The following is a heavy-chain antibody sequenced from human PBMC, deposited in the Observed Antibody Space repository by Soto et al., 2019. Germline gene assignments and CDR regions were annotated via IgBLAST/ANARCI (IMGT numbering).Heavy chain of an antibody. CDR1: CYTFTSYG. CDR3: AREGPFLGYCSGGSCYSEPQDGRFDP. CDR2: ISAYNGNT. Sequence: SGKVSFKDSCYTFTSYGSIWVRQAPVQGLEWMGWISAYNGNTNYAQKLQGRVTMTTDTSTSTAYMELRSLRSDDTAVYYCAREGPFLGYCSGGSCYSEPQDGRFDPWGQGTLVTVYS. V-gene: IGHV1-18*01. D-gene: IGHD2-15*01. J-gene: IGHJ5*02.